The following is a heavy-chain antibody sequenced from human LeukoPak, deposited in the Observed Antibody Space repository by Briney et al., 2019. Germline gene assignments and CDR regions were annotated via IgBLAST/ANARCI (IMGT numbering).Heavy chain of an antibody. D-gene: IGHD6-19*01. V-gene: IGHV2-5*02. Sequence: SGPTLVSPTQTLTLTCTFSGFSLSTSGVGVGWIRQPPGKALEWLALIYRDDDKRYSPSLKSRLTITKDTSKNQVVLTMTNMDPVDTATYYCAHRRSSSGWYGGGWFDPWGQGTLVTVSS. CDR1: GFSLSTSGVG. CDR2: IYRDDDK. J-gene: IGHJ5*02. CDR3: AHRRSSSGWYGGGWFDP.